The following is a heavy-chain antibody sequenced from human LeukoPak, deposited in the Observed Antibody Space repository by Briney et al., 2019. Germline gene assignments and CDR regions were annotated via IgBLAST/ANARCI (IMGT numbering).Heavy chain of an antibody. CDR3: AKLTGHGYGAPFDY. Sequence: GGSLRLSCAASGFTFSSYAMNWVRQAPGKGLEWVSGISGSGGSTDYADSVKGRFTISRDNSKNTLYLQMNSLRAEDTAVYYCAKLTGHGYGAPFDYWGQGTLVTVSS. CDR2: ISGSGGST. D-gene: IGHD5-18*01. J-gene: IGHJ4*02. V-gene: IGHV3-23*01. CDR1: GFTFSSYA.